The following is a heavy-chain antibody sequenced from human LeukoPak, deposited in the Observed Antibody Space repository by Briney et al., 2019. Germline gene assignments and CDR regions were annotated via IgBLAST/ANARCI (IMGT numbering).Heavy chain of an antibody. CDR3: ARARSGSYYDAFDI. Sequence: SETLSLTCTVSGGSISSYYWSWIRQPPGKGLEWIGYIYYSGSTNYNPSLKSRVTISVDTSKNQFSLKLSSVTAADTAVYYCARARSGSYYDAFDIWGQGTKVTVSS. CDR1: GGSISSYY. V-gene: IGHV4-59*08. D-gene: IGHD3-10*01. J-gene: IGHJ3*02. CDR2: IYYSGST.